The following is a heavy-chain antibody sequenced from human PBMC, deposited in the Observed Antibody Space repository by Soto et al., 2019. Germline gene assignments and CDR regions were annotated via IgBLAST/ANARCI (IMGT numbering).Heavy chain of an antibody. CDR1: GFTFSSYG. V-gene: IGHV3-33*01. Sequence: QVQLVESGGGVVQRGRSLRLSCAASGFTFSSYGMHWVRQAPGKGLEWVAVIWYDGSNKYYADSVKGRFTISRDNSKNTLYLQMNSLRAEDTAVYYCARDGGHDYGDIFDYWGQGTLVTVSS. J-gene: IGHJ4*02. CDR3: ARDGGHDYGDIFDY. D-gene: IGHD4-17*01. CDR2: IWYDGSNK.